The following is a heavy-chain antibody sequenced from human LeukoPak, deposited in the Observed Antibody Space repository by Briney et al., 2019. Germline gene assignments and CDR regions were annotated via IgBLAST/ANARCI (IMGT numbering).Heavy chain of an antibody. CDR2: INPNSGGT. V-gene: IGHV1-2*04. Sequence: ASVKVSFKASGYTFTGYYMHWVRQAPGQGLEWMGWINPNSGGTNYSQKFQGWVTMTRDTSISTAYMELSRLRPDATAVYYCAREIGCSSTSCYAAFDYWGQGTLVTVSS. CDR3: AREIGCSSTSCYAAFDY. J-gene: IGHJ4*02. D-gene: IGHD2-2*01. CDR1: GYTFTGYY.